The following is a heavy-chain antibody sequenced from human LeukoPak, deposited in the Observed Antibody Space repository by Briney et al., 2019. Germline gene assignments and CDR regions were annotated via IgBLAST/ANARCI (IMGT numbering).Heavy chain of an antibody. J-gene: IGHJ1*01. V-gene: IGHV2-5*02. CDR1: GFSLSTSGVG. CDR3: AHRLGAAAGEYFQH. Sequence: SGPTLVKPTQPLTLTCTFSGFSLSTSGVGVGWIRQPPGKALEWLALIYWDDDKRYSPSLKSRLTITKDTSKNQVVLTMTSMDPVDTATYYCAHRLGAAAGEYFQHWGQGTLVTVSS. D-gene: IGHD6-13*01. CDR2: IYWDDDK.